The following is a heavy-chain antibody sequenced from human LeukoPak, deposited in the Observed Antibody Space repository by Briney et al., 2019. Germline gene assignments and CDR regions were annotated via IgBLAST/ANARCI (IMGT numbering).Heavy chain of an antibody. CDR2: IYPGDSDT. V-gene: IGHV5-51*01. CDR1: GYSFSSYW. Sequence: PGESLKISCKGSGYSFSSYWIGWVRQMPGKGLGWMGIIYPGDSDTRYSPSFQGQVTISAAKSISTAYLQWSSLKASDTAMYYCARRDGSSWSFDYWGQEPWSPSPQ. CDR3: ARRDGSSWSFDY. J-gene: IGHJ4*01. D-gene: IGHD6-13*01.